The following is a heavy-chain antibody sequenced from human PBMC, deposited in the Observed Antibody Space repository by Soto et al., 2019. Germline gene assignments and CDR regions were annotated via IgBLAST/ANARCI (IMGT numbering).Heavy chain of an antibody. D-gene: IGHD5-12*01. CDR1: GGSISSYY. CDR3: AGGNLRRDGYIRLYYFDY. J-gene: IGHJ4*02. CDR2: IYYSGST. Sequence: SETLSLTCTVSGGSISSYYWSWIRQPPGKGLEWIGYIYYSGSTNYNPSLKSRVTISVDTSKNQFSLKLSSVTAADTAVYYCAGGNLRRDGYIRLYYFDYWGQGTLVTVSS. V-gene: IGHV4-59*01.